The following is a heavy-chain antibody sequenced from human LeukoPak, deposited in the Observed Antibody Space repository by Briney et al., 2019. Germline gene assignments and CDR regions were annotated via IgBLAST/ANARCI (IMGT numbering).Heavy chain of an antibody. D-gene: IGHD3-22*01. CDR2: IIPILGIA. CDR3: ARDDRYYYDSSGYYFG. CDR1: GGTFSSYT. J-gene: IGHJ4*02. Sequence: SSVKVSCKASGGTFSSYTISWVRQAPGQGLEWMGRIIPILGIANYAQKSQGRVTITADKSTSTAYMELSSLRSEDTAVYYCARDDRYYYDSSGYYFGWGQGTLVTVSS. V-gene: IGHV1-69*04.